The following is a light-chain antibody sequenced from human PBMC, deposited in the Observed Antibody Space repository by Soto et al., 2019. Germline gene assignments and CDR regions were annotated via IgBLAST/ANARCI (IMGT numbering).Light chain of an antibody. CDR1: SSNIGSDS. V-gene: IGLV1-44*01. CDR2: TND. CDR3: AVWDGSLKGVV. Sequence: QSVLTQPPSASGTPGQRVTISCSGSSSNIGSDSVNWYQQLPGTAPKLLIHTNDQRPSGVPDRFSGSKSGTSASLAISGLQSEDEADYYCAVWDGSLKGVVFGGGTKLTVL. J-gene: IGLJ2*01.